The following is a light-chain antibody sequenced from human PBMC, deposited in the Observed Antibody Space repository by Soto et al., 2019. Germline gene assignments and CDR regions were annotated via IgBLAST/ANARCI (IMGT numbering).Light chain of an antibody. CDR1: QSIANSY. V-gene: IGKV3-20*01. CDR2: GAS. Sequence: EIVLTQSPGTLSLSPGERATLSCRASQSIANSYLAWYQQKPGQTTRLLIYGASDRATGIPDRFSGSVSGADFSLSISRLEPEDFAVYYCQQYVTSPLTFGQGTKLEIK. J-gene: IGKJ2*01. CDR3: QQYVTSPLT.